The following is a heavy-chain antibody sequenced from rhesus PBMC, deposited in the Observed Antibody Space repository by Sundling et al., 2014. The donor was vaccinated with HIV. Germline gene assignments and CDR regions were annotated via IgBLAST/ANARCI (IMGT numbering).Heavy chain of an antibody. D-gene: IGHD6-31*01. Sequence: EVQLVESGGGLVQPGGSLRLSCAASGFTFSNHCMYWVRQAPGKGLEWVGFIRSKAFGGSPEYAASVTGRFTISRDESKSIAFLQMNSLKTEDTAVYYCARVSPYTSGWPGYFDYWGQGVLVTVSS. V-gene: IGHV3-184*01. CDR3: ARVSPYTSGWPGYFDY. CDR1: GFTFSNHC. CDR2: IRSKAFGGSP. J-gene: IGHJ4*01.